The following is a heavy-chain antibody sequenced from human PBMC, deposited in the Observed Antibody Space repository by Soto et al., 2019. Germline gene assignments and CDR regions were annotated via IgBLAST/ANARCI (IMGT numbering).Heavy chain of an antibody. V-gene: IGHV3-30-3*01. CDR3: AREGAALVPYYYYYGMDV. CDR1: GFTFSSYA. J-gene: IGHJ6*02. CDR2: ISYVGSNK. D-gene: IGHD6-6*01. Sequence: GGSLRLSCAASGFTFSSYAMHWFRQAPGKGLEWVAVISYVGSNKYYADSVKGRFTISRDNSKNTLYLQMNSLRAEDTAVYYCAREGAALVPYYYYYGMDVWGQGTTVTVSS.